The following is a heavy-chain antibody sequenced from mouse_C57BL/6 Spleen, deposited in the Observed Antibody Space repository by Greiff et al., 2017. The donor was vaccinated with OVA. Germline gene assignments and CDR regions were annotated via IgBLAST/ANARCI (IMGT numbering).Heavy chain of an antibody. V-gene: IGHV3-1*01. CDR3: ARGELRWFAY. J-gene: IGHJ3*01. Sequence: EVKLQESGPGMVKPSQSLSLTCTVTGYSITSGYDWHWIRHFPGNKLEWMGYISYSGSTNYNPSLKSRISITHDTSKNHFFLKLNSVTTEDTATYYCARGELRWFAYWGQGTLVTVSA. CDR1: GYSITSGYD. D-gene: IGHD1-1*01. CDR2: ISYSGST.